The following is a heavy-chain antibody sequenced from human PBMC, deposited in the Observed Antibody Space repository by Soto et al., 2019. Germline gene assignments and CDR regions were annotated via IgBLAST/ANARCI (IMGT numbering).Heavy chain of an antibody. CDR3: ARVRYSGYDEVLDY. J-gene: IGHJ4*02. CDR2: INHSGST. D-gene: IGHD5-12*01. Sequence: PSETLSLTWAVYGGSFSGYYWIWIRQPPGKGLEWIGEINHSGSTNYNPSLKSRVTISVDTSKNQFSLKLSSVTAADTAVYYCARVRYSGYDEVLDYWGQGTLVTVSS. V-gene: IGHV4-34*01. CDR1: GGSFSGYY.